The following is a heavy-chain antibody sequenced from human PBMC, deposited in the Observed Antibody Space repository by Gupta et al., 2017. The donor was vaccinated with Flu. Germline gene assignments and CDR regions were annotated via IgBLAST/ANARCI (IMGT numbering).Heavy chain of an antibody. Sequence: APGKGLEWVSYISSSGSTIYYADSVKGRFTISRDNAKNSLYLQMNSLRAEDTAVYYCASLPQGYYYYYYMDVWGKGTTVTVSS. CDR2: ISSSGSTI. CDR3: ASLPQGYYYYYYMDV. V-gene: IGHV3-48*03. J-gene: IGHJ6*03.